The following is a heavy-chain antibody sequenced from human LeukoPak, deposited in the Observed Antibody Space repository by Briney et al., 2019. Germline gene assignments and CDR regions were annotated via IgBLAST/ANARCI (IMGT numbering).Heavy chain of an antibody. CDR1: GLTFSSYA. V-gene: IGHV3-23*01. D-gene: IGHD2-15*01. CDR3: AKAPVTTCRGAFCYPFDY. CDR2: ISSSGGST. J-gene: IGHJ4*02. Sequence: GGSLRLSCAASGLTFSSYAMTWVRQAPGKGLEWVSSISSSGGSTYYADSVRGRFTISRDSSKNTLFLQMNRLRPEDAAVYYCAKAPVTTCRGAFCYPFDYWGLGTLVTVSS.